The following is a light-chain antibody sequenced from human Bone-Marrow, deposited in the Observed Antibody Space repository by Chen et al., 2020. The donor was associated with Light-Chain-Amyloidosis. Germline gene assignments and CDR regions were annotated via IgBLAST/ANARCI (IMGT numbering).Light chain of an antibody. CDR3: CSYAGSSTWV. Sequence: QSALTQPDSESGSPGTSITIACTGTSSDVGSYNLVSWYQQHPGKAPKLMIYEGSKRPSGVSNRFSGSKSGNTASLTISGLQAEDEADYYCCSYAGSSTWVFGGGTKLTVL. CDR2: EGS. V-gene: IGLV2-23*01. CDR1: SSDVGSYNL. J-gene: IGLJ3*02.